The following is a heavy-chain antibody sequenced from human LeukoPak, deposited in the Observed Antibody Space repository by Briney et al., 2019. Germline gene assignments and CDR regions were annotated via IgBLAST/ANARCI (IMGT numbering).Heavy chain of an antibody. CDR3: AKGIELWLTYFDH. J-gene: IGHJ4*02. CDR1: GFSFSSYV. Sequence: GGSLRLSCVASGFSFSSYVMNWVRQAPGTWLELVSAISGNGGSTYYADSVKGRFTISRDNSKNTLSLQMNSLRAEDTAVYYCAKGIELWLTYFDHWGQGTLVTASS. V-gene: IGHV3-23*01. CDR2: ISGNGGST. D-gene: IGHD5-18*01.